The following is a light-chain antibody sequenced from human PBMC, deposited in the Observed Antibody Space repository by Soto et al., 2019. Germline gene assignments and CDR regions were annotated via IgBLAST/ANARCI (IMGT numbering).Light chain of an antibody. Sequence: EIVMTQSPATLSVSPGERAILSCSASQSIRTNVAWYQQRPGQAPRLLIYGASTRATDIPARFSGSGSGTEFTLTISSLQSEDFAIYYCQQYNHWTSITFGQGIRLEF. V-gene: IGKV3-15*01. CDR3: QQYNHWTSIT. CDR2: GAS. J-gene: IGKJ5*01. CDR1: QSIRTN.